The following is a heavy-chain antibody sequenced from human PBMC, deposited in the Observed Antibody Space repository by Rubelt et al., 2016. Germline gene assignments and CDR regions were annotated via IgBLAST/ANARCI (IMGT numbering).Heavy chain of an antibody. V-gene: IGHV1-3*01. CDR3: ARAQRIRLLMVYAPTFDY. Sequence: QVQLVQSGAEVKKPGASVKVSCKASGYTFTSYAMHWVRQAPGQRLEWLGWINACNGNTTYSQKFQGRVTITRDTSASTAYMELSSLRSEDTAVYYCARAQRIRLLMVYAPTFDYWGQGTLVTVSS. J-gene: IGHJ4*02. CDR2: INACNGNT. CDR1: GYTFTSYA. D-gene: IGHD2-8*01.